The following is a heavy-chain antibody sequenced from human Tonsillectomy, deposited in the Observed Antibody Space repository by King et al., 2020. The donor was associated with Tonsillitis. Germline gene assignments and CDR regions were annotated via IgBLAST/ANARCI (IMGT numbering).Heavy chain of an antibody. V-gene: IGHV3-33*01. CDR2: IRKDGSNQ. CDR1: GFTFSSYG. CDR3: ARDRGEMATLDY. D-gene: IGHD5-24*01. Sequence: VQLVESGGGVVQPGRSLTLSCAAFGFTFSSYGMHRVRQAPGKGLEWVVVIRKDGSNQYYADSVKGRFTISRDNSKNTLYLQMNSLRAEDTAVYYCARDRGEMATLDYWGQGTLVTVSS. J-gene: IGHJ4*02.